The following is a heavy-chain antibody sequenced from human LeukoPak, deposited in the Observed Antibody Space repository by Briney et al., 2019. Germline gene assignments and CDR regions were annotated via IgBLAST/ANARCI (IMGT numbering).Heavy chain of an antibody. D-gene: IGHD3-10*01. CDR3: ARDIRISMVRGSHYYYYMDV. CDR1: GYTFTSYG. V-gene: IGHV1-18*01. CDR2: ISAYNGNT. Sequence: ASVKVSCKASGYTFTSYGISWVRRDPGQGLEWMGWISAYNGNTNYAQKLQGRVSITADESTSTAYMELSSLRSDDTTVYYCARDIRISMVRGSHYYYYMDVWGKGTTVTISS. J-gene: IGHJ6*03.